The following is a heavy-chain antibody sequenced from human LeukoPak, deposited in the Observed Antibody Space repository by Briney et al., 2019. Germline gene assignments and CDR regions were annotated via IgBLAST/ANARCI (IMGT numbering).Heavy chain of an antibody. CDR1: GFTFNNYA. Sequence: GGSLRLSCASSGFTFNNYAMTWVRQAPGKGLEWVSSITASGGSTYCADSVKGRFSISRDNSKNTLYLQMSSLRAEDTAVYYCARDYPTSGIVTIFDYWGQGTLVTVSS. D-gene: IGHD1-1*01. V-gene: IGHV3-23*01. J-gene: IGHJ4*02. CDR3: ARDYPTSGIVTIFDY. CDR2: ITASGGST.